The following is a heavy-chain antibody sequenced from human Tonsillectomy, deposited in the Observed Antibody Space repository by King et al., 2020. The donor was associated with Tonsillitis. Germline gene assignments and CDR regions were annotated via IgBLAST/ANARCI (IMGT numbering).Heavy chain of an antibody. CDR3: ARDPERGYPFDY. CDR2: ISSDGRNK. D-gene: IGHD5-18*01. V-gene: IGHV3-33*05. CDR1: GFSFSSFA. Sequence: VQLVESGGGVVRPGRSLRLSCVASGFSFSSFAIHWVRQAPGKGLEWVAVISSDGRNKYYGDSVKGRFTISRDNSKNTLYMQMNSLRAEDTAVYFCARDPERGYPFDYWGQGTLVTVSS. J-gene: IGHJ4*02.